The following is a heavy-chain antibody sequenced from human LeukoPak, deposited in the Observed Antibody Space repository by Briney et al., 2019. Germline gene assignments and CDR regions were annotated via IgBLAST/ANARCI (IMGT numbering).Heavy chain of an antibody. CDR1: GFTFSSYA. D-gene: IGHD3-9*01. CDR3: ARDDWFDALGDY. J-gene: IGHJ4*02. Sequence: GGSLRLSCAASGFTFSSYAMHWVRQAPGKGLEWVAVISYDGSNKYYADSVKGRFTISRDNSKNTLYLQMNSLRAEDTAVYYCARDDWFDALGDYWGQGTLVTVSS. CDR2: ISYDGSNK. V-gene: IGHV3-30-3*01.